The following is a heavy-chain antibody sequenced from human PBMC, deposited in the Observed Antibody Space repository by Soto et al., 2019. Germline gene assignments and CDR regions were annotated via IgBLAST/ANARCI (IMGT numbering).Heavy chain of an antibody. J-gene: IGHJ6*03. CDR2: ISSSSSTI. Sequence: GGSLRLSCVASGFTFSSYSMNWVRQAPGKGLEWVSYISSSSSTIYYADSVKGRFTISRDNAKNSLYLQMNSLRAEDTAVYYCARGATVTNLPGYYYYYMDVWGKGTTVTVSS. D-gene: IGHD4-17*01. CDR1: GFTFSSYS. V-gene: IGHV3-48*01. CDR3: ARGATVTNLPGYYYYYMDV.